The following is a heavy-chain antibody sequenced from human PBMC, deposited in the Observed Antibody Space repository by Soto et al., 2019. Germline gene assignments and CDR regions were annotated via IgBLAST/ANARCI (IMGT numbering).Heavy chain of an antibody. Sequence: QPGGSLRLSCAASGFTFSSYGMHWVRQAPGKGLEWVAVIWYDGSNKYYADSVKGRFTISRDNSKNTLYLQMNSLRAEDTAVYYCARDPPYDFWSGYTGLYFDYWGQGTLVTVSS. D-gene: IGHD3-3*01. CDR3: ARDPPYDFWSGYTGLYFDY. V-gene: IGHV3-33*08. CDR2: IWYDGSNK. CDR1: GFTFSSYG. J-gene: IGHJ4*02.